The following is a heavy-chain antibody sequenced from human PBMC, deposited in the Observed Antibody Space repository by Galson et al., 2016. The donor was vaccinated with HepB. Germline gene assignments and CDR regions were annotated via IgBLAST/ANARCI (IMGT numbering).Heavy chain of an antibody. Sequence: SLRLSCAASGFTFRSYSMNWVRQAPGKGLEWVSYISSSSRTIYYADSVKGRFTISRDNTKNSLSLQINSLRAEDTAVYYCERRSCSIGACYSSSYRCFDSWGQGTLVTVSS. J-gene: IGHJ4*02. V-gene: IGHV3-48*01. CDR2: ISSSSRTI. D-gene: IGHD2-15*01. CDR3: ERRSCSIGACYSSSYRCFDS. CDR1: GFTFRSYS.